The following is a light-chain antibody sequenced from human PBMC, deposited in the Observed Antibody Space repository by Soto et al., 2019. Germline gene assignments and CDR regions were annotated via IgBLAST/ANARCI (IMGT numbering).Light chain of an antibody. Sequence: DIVMTQSPDSLAVSLGERATINCKSSQSVLYSPNNKNCLAWYQQKPGQPPKLLIYWASTRKSGVPDRFSGSGSGTDFTLTISSLQAEDVAVYYCQQYYSTPYTFGQGTKLEIK. CDR3: QQYYSTPYT. V-gene: IGKV4-1*01. J-gene: IGKJ2*01. CDR2: WAS. CDR1: QSVLYSPNNKNC.